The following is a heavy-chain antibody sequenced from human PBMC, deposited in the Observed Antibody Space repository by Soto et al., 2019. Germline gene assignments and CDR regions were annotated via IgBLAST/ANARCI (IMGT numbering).Heavy chain of an antibody. D-gene: IGHD4-17*01. Sequence: EVQLLESGGGLVQPGGSLRLSCAASGFTFSSYAMSWVRQAPGKGLEWGSAISGSGGSTYYADSVKGRFTISRDNSKNTLYLQMNSMRAEDTAVYYCAKARYGDYDSGYWCQGTLVPVSS. CDR2: ISGSGGST. CDR3: AKARYGDYDSGY. V-gene: IGHV3-23*01. CDR1: GFTFSSYA. J-gene: IGHJ4*02.